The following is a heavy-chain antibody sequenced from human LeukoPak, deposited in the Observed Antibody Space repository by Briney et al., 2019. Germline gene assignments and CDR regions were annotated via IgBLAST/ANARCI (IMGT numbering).Heavy chain of an antibody. Sequence: PGGSLRLSCAASGFTFSGYGMHWVRQAPGKGLEWVAVIWYDGSNKYYADSVKGRVTISRDNSNKTLYLQMNSLRAEVTAVYYCARGIPQTGVMLDYWGLGTLVTVPS. CDR2: IWYDGSNK. V-gene: IGHV3-33*01. CDR3: ARGIPQTGVMLDY. J-gene: IGHJ4*02. D-gene: IGHD2-21*01. CDR1: GFTFSGYG.